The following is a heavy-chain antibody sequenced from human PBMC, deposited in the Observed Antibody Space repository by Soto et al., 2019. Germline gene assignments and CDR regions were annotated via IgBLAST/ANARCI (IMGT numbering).Heavy chain of an antibody. J-gene: IGHJ4*02. CDR3: ARPFGVAAAGPFDY. CDR1: GGSISSGGYY. V-gene: IGHV4-31*03. CDR2: IYYSGST. D-gene: IGHD6-13*01. Sequence: QVQLQESGPGLVKPSQTLSLTCTVSGGSISSGGYYWSWIRQHPGKGLEWIGYIYYSGSTYYNPSPKVRVTISADPSKNRFSLRLGSGTAADTAVYYWARPFGVAAAGPFDYGGQGTLVTASS.